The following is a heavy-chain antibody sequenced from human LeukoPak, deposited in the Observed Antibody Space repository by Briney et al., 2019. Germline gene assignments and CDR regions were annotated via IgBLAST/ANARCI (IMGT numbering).Heavy chain of an antibody. CDR3: GSSSSGGYYYYYYMDV. J-gene: IGHJ6*03. CDR1: GFTVSSNY. CDR2: IYSGGST. V-gene: IGHV3-66*02. D-gene: IGHD6-6*01. Sequence: AGGSLRLSCAASGFTVSSNYMSWVRQAPGKGLEWVSVIYSGGSTYYADSVKGRFTISRDNSKNTLYHKMNSLRAEDTAVYYCGSSSSGGYYYYYYMDVWGKGTTVTVSS.